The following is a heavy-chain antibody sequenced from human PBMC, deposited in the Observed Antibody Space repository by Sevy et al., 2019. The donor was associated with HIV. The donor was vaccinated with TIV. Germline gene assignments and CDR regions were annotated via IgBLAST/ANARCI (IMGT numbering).Heavy chain of an antibody. CDR3: ARDGYNKDAFDI. CDR1: GGTFSSYA. CDR2: IIPIFGTA. V-gene: IGHV1-69*06. J-gene: IGHJ3*02. D-gene: IGHD5-12*01. Sequence: ASVKVSCKASGGTFSSYAISWVRQAPGQGLEWMGGIIPIFGTANYAQNFQGRVTITADKSTSTAYMELSSLRSEDTAVYYCARDGYNKDAFDIWGQWTMVTVSS.